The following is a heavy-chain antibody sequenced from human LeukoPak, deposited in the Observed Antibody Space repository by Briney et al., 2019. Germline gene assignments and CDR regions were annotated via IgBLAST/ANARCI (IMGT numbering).Heavy chain of an antibody. CDR1: GYTFTGYY. CDR3: ARDSSIAVAGQFDY. J-gene: IGHJ4*02. Sequence: ASVKVSCKASGYTFTGYYMHWVRQAPGQGLEWMGWINPNSGGTNYAQKFQGRVTMTRDTSISTAYMELSRLRSDDTAVYYCARDSSIAVAGQFDYWGQGTLVTVSS. CDR2: INPNSGGT. D-gene: IGHD6-19*01. V-gene: IGHV1-2*02.